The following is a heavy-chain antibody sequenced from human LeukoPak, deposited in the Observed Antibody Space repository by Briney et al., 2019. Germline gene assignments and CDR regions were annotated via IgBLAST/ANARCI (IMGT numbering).Heavy chain of an antibody. Sequence: SETLSLTCAVYGGSFSGYYWSWIRQPPGKGLEWIGEINHSGSTNYNPSLKSRVTISVDTSKNQFSLKLSSVTAADTAMYYCARASSSWNIFTYWGQGALVTVSS. CDR1: GGSFSGYY. CDR3: ARASSSWNIFTY. J-gene: IGHJ4*02. V-gene: IGHV4-34*01. D-gene: IGHD6-13*01. CDR2: INHSGST.